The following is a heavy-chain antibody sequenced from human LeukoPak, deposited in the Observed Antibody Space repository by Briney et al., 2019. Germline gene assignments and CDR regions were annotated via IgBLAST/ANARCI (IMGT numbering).Heavy chain of an antibody. CDR2: IYTSGGT. D-gene: IGHD5-24*01. Sequence: SETLSLTCIVSGGSISSDYWSWIRQPAGKGLEWIGRIYTSGGTNYNPSLKSRVTMSVDTSKNQFSLRLISVTAADTAVYYCSRGGGSAWLQLYYFDYWGQGTLVTVSS. CDR1: GGSISSDY. CDR3: SRGGGSAWLQLYYFDY. V-gene: IGHV4-4*07. J-gene: IGHJ4*02.